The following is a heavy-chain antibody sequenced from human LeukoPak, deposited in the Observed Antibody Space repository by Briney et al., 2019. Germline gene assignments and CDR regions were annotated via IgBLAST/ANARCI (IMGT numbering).Heavy chain of an antibody. D-gene: IGHD3-3*01. J-gene: IGHJ3*02. CDR1: GDSITSYY. Sequence: SSETLSLTCTVSGDSITSYYWSWIRQPPGKGLEWIGHIYRSGSTNYNPSLKRRVTTSVDTSKNQISLNLSSVTAADTAVYYCARPASAYYVNEGFDIWGPGTMVTVSS. CDR3: ARPASAYYVNEGFDI. CDR2: IYRSGST. V-gene: IGHV4-59*01.